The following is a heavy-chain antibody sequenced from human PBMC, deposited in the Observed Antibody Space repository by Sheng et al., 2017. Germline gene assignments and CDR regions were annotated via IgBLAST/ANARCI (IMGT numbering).Heavy chain of an antibody. J-gene: IGHJ4*02. D-gene: IGHD3-16*01. Sequence: EVQLVESGGGLAKPGGSLRLSCVGSGFTFSNAWMNWVRQAPGKGLEWVGRIKSKPDGETIDYAAPVKGKFTISRDDSKNTVYLQVDSLKTEDTAVYYCATGGYYFDYWGQGTLVTVSS. CDR2: IKSKPDGETI. CDR3: ATGGYYFDY. V-gene: IGHV3-15*01. CDR1: GFTFSNAW.